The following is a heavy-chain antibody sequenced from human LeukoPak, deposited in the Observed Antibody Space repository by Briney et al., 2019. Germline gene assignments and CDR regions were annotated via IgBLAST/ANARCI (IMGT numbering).Heavy chain of an antibody. D-gene: IGHD3-22*01. J-gene: IGHJ5*02. CDR1: GYTFTRYH. CDR2: INPNSGNT. Sequence: GASVKVSCKASGYTFTRYHINWVRQATGKGLDWMGWINPNSGNTGYAQKFQGRVTMTRNTSISTAYMELSSLRSEDTAVYYCARDYYDSSGYYYNWFDPWGQGTLVTVSS. V-gene: IGHV1-8*01. CDR3: ARDYYDSSGYYYNWFDP.